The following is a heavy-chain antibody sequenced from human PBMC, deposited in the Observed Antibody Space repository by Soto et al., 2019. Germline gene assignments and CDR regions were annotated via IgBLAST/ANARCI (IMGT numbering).Heavy chain of an antibody. CDR3: ARDSAGPNYDFWSGYWQPKYYYYGMDV. V-gene: IGHV1-69*13. Sequence: GASVKVSWKASGGTFSSYAISWVRQAPGQGLEWMGGIIPIFGTANYAQKFQGRVTITADASTSTAYMELSSLRSEDTAVYYCARDSAGPNYDFWSGYWQPKYYYYGMDVWGQGTTVTVSS. D-gene: IGHD3-3*01. CDR2: IIPIFGTA. J-gene: IGHJ6*02. CDR1: GGTFSSYA.